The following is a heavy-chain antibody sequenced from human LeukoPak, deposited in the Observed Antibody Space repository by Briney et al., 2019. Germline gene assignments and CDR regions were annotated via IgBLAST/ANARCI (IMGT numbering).Heavy chain of an antibody. CDR2: INHSGST. CDR1: GGSFSGYY. J-gene: IGHJ6*02. V-gene: IGHV4-34*01. Sequence: SETLSLTCAVYGGSFSGYYWSWTRQPPGKGLEWIGEINHSGSTNYNPSLKSRVTMSVDTSKNQFSLKLSSVTAADTAVYYCARGDSLAYYGMDVWGQGTTVTVSS. CDR3: ARGDSLAYYGMDV. D-gene: IGHD3-22*01.